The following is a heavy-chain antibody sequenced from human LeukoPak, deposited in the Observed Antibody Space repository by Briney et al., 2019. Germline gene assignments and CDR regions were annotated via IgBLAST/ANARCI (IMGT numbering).Heavy chain of an antibody. CDR3: ARHNDYYVVGGMDV. J-gene: IGHJ6*02. D-gene: IGHD3-10*02. Sequence: SETLSLTCTVSGGSISSYYWSWIRQPPGKGLEWIGYIYYSGSTNYNPSLKSRVTISVDTSKNQFSLKLSSVTAADTAVYYCARHNDYYVVGGMDVWGQGTTVAVSS. CDR2: IYYSGST. V-gene: IGHV4-59*08. CDR1: GGSISSYY.